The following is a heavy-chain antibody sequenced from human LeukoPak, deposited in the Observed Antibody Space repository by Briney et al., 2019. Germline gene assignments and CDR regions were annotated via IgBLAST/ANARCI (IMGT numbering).Heavy chain of an antibody. V-gene: IGHV4-4*07. CDR1: GASLTIYY. J-gene: IGHJ4*02. CDR2: YASGTT. D-gene: IGHD7-27*01. CDR3: ATGDHSFDN. Sequence: SETLSLTCSVSGASLTIYYWNWIRQPAGKGLEWIGRYASGTTTHNPSLKSQFSMSIDTSKNQISLKLTSVTAADTAVYYCATGDHSFDNWGQETLVTVTP.